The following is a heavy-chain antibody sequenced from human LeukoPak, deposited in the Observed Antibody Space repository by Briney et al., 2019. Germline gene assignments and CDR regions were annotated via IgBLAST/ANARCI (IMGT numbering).Heavy chain of an antibody. D-gene: IGHD3-10*01. V-gene: IGHV1-2*02. J-gene: IGHJ4*02. CDR1: GYTFTGYY. CDR2: INPNSGGT. Sequence: GASVKVSCKASGYTFTGYYMHWVRQAPGQGLEWMGWINPNSGGTNYAQKFQGRVTMTRDTSISTAYMELSRLRSDDTAVYYCARDQGLGPYGSGSQTFDYWGQGTLVTVSS. CDR3: ARDQGLGPYGSGSQTFDY.